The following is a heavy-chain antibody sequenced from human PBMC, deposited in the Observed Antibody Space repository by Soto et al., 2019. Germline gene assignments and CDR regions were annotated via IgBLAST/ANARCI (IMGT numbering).Heavy chain of an antibody. J-gene: IGHJ4*02. D-gene: IGHD3-10*01. V-gene: IGHV3-33*01. CDR3: ARARSGMASDFDY. CDR1: GFTFSSYG. Sequence: QVQLEESGGGVVQPGRSLRLSCVASGFTFSSYGMHWVRQAPGKGLEWVAVIWSDGSHQHCADSVKDRFTISRDNSKNTLYVQMNDLRVEDTALYYCARARSGMASDFDYWGQGTLVTVSS. CDR2: IWSDGSHQ.